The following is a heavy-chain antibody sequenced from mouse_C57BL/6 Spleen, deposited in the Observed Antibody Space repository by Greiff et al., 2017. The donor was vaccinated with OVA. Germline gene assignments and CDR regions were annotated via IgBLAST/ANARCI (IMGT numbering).Heavy chain of an antibody. V-gene: IGHV2-5*01. D-gene: IGHD2-1*01. Sequence: VQLVESGPGLVQPSQSLSLTCTVSGFSLTSYGVHWVRQSPGKGLEWLGVIWRGGITDYNAAFMSRLSITKDNSKSQVFFKMNSLQADDTAIYYCAKNSGGNYGMDYWGQGTSVTVSS. CDR2: IWRGGIT. CDR3: AKNSGGNYGMDY. J-gene: IGHJ4*01. CDR1: GFSLTSYG.